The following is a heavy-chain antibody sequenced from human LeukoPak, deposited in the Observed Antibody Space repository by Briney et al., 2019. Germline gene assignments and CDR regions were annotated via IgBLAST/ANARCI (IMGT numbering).Heavy chain of an antibody. CDR2: FDPEDGET. V-gene: IGHV1-24*01. J-gene: IGHJ4*02. CDR1: GYTLTELF. D-gene: IGHD3-22*01. CDR3: ATPYDTFDS. Sequence: ASGRVSCKVSGYTLTELFMHWGRQAPGKGREWMGGFDPEDGETIYAQKFQGRVTMTEDTSTDTAYMELSSLRSEATAVYYCATPYDTFDSWGQGTLVTVSS.